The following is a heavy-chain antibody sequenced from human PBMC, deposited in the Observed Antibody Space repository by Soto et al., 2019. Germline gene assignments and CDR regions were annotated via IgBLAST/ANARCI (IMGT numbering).Heavy chain of an antibody. CDR1: GYSFNSYW. CDR3: AAFIGATFL. CDR2: VHPGNSDI. D-gene: IGHD1-26*01. J-gene: IGHJ4*02. Sequence: GESLKISCKASGYSFNSYWIGWVRQMPGKGLEWMAIVHPGNSDIRYSPSFQGQVTVSVDRSISTAYLQWSSLKAPDTAMYYCAAFIGATFLWGQGSLVTVSS. V-gene: IGHV5-51*01.